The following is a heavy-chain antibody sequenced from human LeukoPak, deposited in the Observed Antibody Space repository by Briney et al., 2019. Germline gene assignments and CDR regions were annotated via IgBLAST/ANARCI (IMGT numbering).Heavy chain of an antibody. CDR1: GFSFSSYA. Sequence: GGSLRLSCAASGFSFSSYALHWVRQAPGKGLEWVAVISYDGSNKYYADSVKGRFTISRDNSKNTLYLQMNSLRAEDTAVYYCARDLVAGTDDYWGQGTLVTVSS. J-gene: IGHJ4*02. CDR3: ARDLVAGTDDY. D-gene: IGHD6-19*01. CDR2: ISYDGSNK. V-gene: IGHV3-30-3*01.